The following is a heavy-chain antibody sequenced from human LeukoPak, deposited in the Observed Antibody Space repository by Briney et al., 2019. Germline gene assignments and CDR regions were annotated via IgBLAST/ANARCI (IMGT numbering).Heavy chain of an antibody. CDR3: ASQGGSGLDYFDY. J-gene: IGHJ4*02. V-gene: IGHV4-39*01. D-gene: IGHD3-22*01. CDR1: GGSISSSSYY. CDR2: IYYSGST. Sequence: SETLSLTCTVSGGSISSSSYYWGWIRQPPGKGLESIGSIYYSGSTYYNPSLKSRVTISVDTSKNQFSLKLSSVTAADTAVYYCASQGGSGLDYFDYWGQGTLVTVSS.